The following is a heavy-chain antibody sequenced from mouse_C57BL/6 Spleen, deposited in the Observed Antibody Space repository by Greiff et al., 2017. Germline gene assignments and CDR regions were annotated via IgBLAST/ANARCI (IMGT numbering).Heavy chain of an antibody. CDR3: ARAAQGYFDY. V-gene: IGHV1-59*01. Sequence: QVQLQQPGAELVRPGTSVTLSCKASGYTFTSYWMHWVKQRPGQGLEWIGVIDPSDSYTNYNQKFKGKATLTVDTSSSTAYMQLSSLTSEDSAVYYCARAAQGYFDYWGQGTTLTVSS. J-gene: IGHJ2*01. CDR2: IDPSDSYT. CDR1: GYTFTSYW. D-gene: IGHD3-2*02.